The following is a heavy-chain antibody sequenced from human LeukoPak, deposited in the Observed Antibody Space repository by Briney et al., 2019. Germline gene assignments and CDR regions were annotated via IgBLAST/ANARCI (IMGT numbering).Heavy chain of an antibody. Sequence: PGGSLRLSCAASGFTFSSYSMNWVRQAPGKGLDWVSYISSSSSTIYYADYVKGRFTISRDNDKNSLYLQMNSLRDEDTAVYYCARDPPYYYGSGSSLYDAFDIWGEGTMVTVSS. CDR2: ISSSSSTI. D-gene: IGHD3-10*01. V-gene: IGHV3-48*02. CDR3: ARDPPYYYGSGSSLYDAFDI. CDR1: GFTFSSYS. J-gene: IGHJ3*02.